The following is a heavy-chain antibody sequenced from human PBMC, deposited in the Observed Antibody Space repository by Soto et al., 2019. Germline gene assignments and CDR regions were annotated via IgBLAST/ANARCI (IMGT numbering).Heavy chain of an antibody. J-gene: IGHJ6*02. CDR3: TTVSDPYSSGWYAYYYYGMDV. V-gene: IGHV3-15*01. CDR2: IKSKTDGGTT. Sequence: PGGSLRLSCAASGFTFSNAWMSWVRQAPGKGLEWVGRIKSKTDGGTTDYAAPVKGRFTISRDDSKNTLYLQMNSLKTGDTAVYYCTTVSDPYSSGWYAYYYYGMDVWGQGTTVTVSS. D-gene: IGHD6-19*01. CDR1: GFTFSNAW.